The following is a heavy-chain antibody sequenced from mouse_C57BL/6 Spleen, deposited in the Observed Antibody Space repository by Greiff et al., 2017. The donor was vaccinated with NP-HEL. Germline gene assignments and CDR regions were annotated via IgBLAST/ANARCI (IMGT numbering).Heavy chain of an antibody. V-gene: IGHV5-9-1*02. CDR2: ISSGGDYI. Sequence: EVKLVESGEGLVKPGGSLKLSCAASGFTFSSYAMSWVRQTPEKRLEWVAYISSGGDYIYYADTVKGRFTISRDNARNTLYLQMSSLKSEDTAMYYCTRDPHPYAMDYWGQGTSVTVSS. J-gene: IGHJ4*01. CDR3: TRDPHPYAMDY. CDR1: GFTFSSYA.